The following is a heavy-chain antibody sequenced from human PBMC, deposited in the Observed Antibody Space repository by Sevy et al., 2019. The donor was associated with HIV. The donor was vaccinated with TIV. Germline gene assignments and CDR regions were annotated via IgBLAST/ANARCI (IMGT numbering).Heavy chain of an antibody. CDR3: AKDFTGYNGMDV. V-gene: IGHV3-30*18. CDR1: GITFSTSG. J-gene: IGHJ6*02. D-gene: IGHD3-9*01. CDR2: ISYHGRDK. Sequence: GGSLRLSCVVSGITFSTSGMHWVRQAPGKGLEWVAVISYHGRDKFYADSVKGRSTISRDNSKNILCLQMVSLRAGDTAVYYCAKDFTGYNGMDVWGQGTMVTVSS.